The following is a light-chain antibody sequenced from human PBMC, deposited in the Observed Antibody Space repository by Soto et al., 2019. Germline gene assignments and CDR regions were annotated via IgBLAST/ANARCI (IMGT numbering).Light chain of an antibody. V-gene: IGKV1-39*01. CDR3: QHSYNIPFT. J-gene: IGKJ3*01. Sequence: DIKMTQSPSSLSASVGDRVTIICRASQSISRYLNWYQQKPGRAPKLLIYAASSLQSGVPLRFSGSGSGTDFTLTISSLQPEDFATYYCQHSYNIPFTFGPGTKVDIK. CDR1: QSISRY. CDR2: AAS.